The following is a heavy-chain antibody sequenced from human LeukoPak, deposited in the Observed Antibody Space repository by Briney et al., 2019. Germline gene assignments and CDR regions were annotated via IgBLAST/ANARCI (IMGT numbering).Heavy chain of an antibody. V-gene: IGHV3-23*03. CDR1: GFVFGAYA. CDR3: AKGKGGTSFNYCFDY. D-gene: IGHD2/OR15-2a*01. J-gene: IGHJ4*02. CDR2: IHNDAATT. Sequence: GGSLRLSCAASGFVFGAYAMIWVRQAPGKGLEWVSLIHNDAATTYYADSVRGRFTVSRDNSKNTLYLEMNSLRAEDTAVYYCAKGKGGTSFNYCFDYWGQGTPVSVSS.